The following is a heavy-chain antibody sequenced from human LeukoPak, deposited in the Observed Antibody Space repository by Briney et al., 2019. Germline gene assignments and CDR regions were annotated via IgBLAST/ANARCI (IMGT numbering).Heavy chain of an antibody. Sequence: GGPLRLSCAASGFTFSSYSMNWVRQAPGKGLEWVSSISSSSSYIYYADSVKGRFTISRDNSKNTLYLQMNSLRAEDTAVYYCAREGGSSWDNWFDPWGQGTLVTVSS. V-gene: IGHV3-21*01. CDR1: GFTFSSYS. J-gene: IGHJ5*02. CDR3: AREGGSSWDNWFDP. CDR2: ISSSSSYI. D-gene: IGHD6-13*01.